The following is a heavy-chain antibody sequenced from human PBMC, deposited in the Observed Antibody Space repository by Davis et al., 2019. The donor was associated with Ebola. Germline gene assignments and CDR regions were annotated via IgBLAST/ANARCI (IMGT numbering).Heavy chain of an antibody. J-gene: IGHJ6*02. CDR2: ISDSGGTT. V-gene: IGHV3-23*01. Sequence: GESLKISCEGSGFTFSNYGMNWVRQAPGKGLEWVSGISDSGGTTHYADSVKGRFTISRDNAKNSLYLQMNSLRAEDTAVYYCTDYYYYGMDVWGQGTTVTVSS. CDR3: TDYYYYGMDV. CDR1: GFTFSNYG.